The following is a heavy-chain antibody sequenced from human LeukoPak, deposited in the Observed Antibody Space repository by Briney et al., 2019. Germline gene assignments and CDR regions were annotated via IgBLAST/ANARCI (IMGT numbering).Heavy chain of an antibody. CDR1: GGSITNYY. D-gene: IGHD6-19*01. CDR2: IYSSGTT. V-gene: IGHV4-4*07. Sequence: SETLSHTCTVSGGSITNYYWSWIRQAAGRGLEWIGRIYSSGTTTYNPSLESRVTMSVDTSKNQFSLWLSSVTAADTAVYYCARVSAYHSSGWYINYWGQGTLVTVSS. CDR3: ARVSAYHSSGWYINY. J-gene: IGHJ4*02.